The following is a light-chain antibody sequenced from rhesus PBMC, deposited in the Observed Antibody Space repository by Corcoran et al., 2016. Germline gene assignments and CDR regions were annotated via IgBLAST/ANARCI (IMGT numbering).Light chain of an antibody. J-gene: IGKJ2*01. CDR3: QQYNSAPYI. CDR2: YAS. V-gene: IGKV1S14*01. CDR1: QDISNY. Sequence: DIQMTQSPSSLSASVGDTVTITCRASQDISNYLAWYQQKPGKAPKPLIYYASNLESGVPSRFSGSVSGTDCTLTISSLQPEDFATYYWQQYNSAPYIFGQGTKVEIK.